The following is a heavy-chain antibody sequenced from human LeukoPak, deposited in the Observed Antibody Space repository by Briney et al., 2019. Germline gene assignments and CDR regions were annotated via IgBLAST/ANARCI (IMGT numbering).Heavy chain of an antibody. CDR3: AAGSSWYYQYYFHY. Sequence: GSSVKVSCKASGGTFSSYGISWVRQAPGQGLEWMGGIIPIFGTANYAQKFQGRVTITTDESTSTAYMELSSLRSEDTAVYFCAAGSSWYYQYYFHYWGQGTLVTVSS. CDR1: GGTFSSYG. J-gene: IGHJ4*02. D-gene: IGHD6-13*01. V-gene: IGHV1-69*05. CDR2: IIPIFGTA.